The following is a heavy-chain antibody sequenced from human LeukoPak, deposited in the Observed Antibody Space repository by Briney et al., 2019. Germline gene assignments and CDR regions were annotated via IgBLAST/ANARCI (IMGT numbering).Heavy chain of an antibody. CDR1: GFTFSSYS. J-gene: IGHJ4*02. CDR2: IGSSSSTI. D-gene: IGHD3-9*01. Sequence: PGGSLRLSCAASGFTFSSYSMNWVRQAPGKGLEWVSYIGSSSSTIYYADSVKGRFTISRDNAKNSLYLQMNSLRAEDTAVYYCARENTVLRYVDRRMGLDYWGQGTLVTVSS. CDR3: ARENTVLRYVDRRMGLDY. V-gene: IGHV3-48*01.